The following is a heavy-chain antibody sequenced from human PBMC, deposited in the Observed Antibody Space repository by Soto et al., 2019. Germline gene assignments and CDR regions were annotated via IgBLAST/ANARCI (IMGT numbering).Heavy chain of an antibody. CDR3: ARTRPDGSTDY. CDR1: GGSFSGYY. CDR2: INHSGST. D-gene: IGHD5-12*01. J-gene: IGHJ4*02. V-gene: IGHV4-34*01. Sequence: QVQLQQWGAGLLKPSETLSLTCAVYGGSFSGYYWSWIRQPPGKGLEWIGEINHSGSTNYNPSLKSRGTISVDTSKNQFSLKLSSVTAADTAVYYCARTRPDGSTDYWGQGTLVTVSS.